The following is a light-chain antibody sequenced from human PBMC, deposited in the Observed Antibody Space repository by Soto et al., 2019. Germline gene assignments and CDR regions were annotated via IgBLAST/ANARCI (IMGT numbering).Light chain of an antibody. CDR3: QKYNSAPPCT. J-gene: IGKJ1*01. Sequence: DIQMTQSPSSLSASVGDRVTITCRASQGISNYLAWYQQKPGKVPKLLIYAASTLQSGVPSRFSGSGSGTDFTLTISSLQPEDVATYYCQKYNSAPPCTFGQGTKVEIK. V-gene: IGKV1-27*01. CDR2: AAS. CDR1: QGISNY.